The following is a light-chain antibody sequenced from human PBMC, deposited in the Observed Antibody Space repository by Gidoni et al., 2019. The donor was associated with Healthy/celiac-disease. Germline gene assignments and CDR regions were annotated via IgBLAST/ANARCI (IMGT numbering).Light chain of an antibody. CDR2: GAS. Sequence: ELVLTQSPGTLSLSPGERAPPSCRASQSVSSSYLAWYQQKPGKAPRLLIYGASSRATGIPDRFSGSGSGTDLTLTISSLEPEDFAAYYCQQYGSSPLTFGGGTKVEIK. J-gene: IGKJ4*01. V-gene: IGKV3-20*01. CDR1: QSVSSSY. CDR3: QQYGSSPLT.